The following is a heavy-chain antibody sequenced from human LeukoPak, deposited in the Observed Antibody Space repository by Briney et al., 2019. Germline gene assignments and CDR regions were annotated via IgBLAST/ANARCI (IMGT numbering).Heavy chain of an antibody. J-gene: IGHJ5*02. CDR2: IYTSGST. Sequence: PSETLSLTCTVSGGSISSYDWSWIRQPAGKGLEWIGRIYTSGSTNYNPSLKSRVTMSVDTSKNQFSLKLSSVTAADTAVYYCARDPRYSSSPNWFDPWGQGTLVTVSS. D-gene: IGHD6-13*01. CDR1: GGSISSYD. V-gene: IGHV4-4*07. CDR3: ARDPRYSSSPNWFDP.